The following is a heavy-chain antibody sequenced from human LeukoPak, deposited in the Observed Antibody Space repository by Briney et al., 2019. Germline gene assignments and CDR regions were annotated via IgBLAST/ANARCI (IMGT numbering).Heavy chain of an antibody. D-gene: IGHD3-16*01. CDR3: GRGRGGGAFDI. J-gene: IGHJ3*02. V-gene: IGHV3-72*01. CDR1: GFTFSDHY. CDR2: IRNKANSYTT. Sequence: GGSLRLSCAASGFTFSDHYMDWVRQAPGKGLGWVGRIRNKANSYTTDFAASVKGRFSISRDDSKNSLYLQMNSLKTEDTAGYYWGRGRGGGAFDIWGQGTMVIVSS.